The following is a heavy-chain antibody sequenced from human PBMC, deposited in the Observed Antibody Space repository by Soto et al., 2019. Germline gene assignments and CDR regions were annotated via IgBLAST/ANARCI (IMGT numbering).Heavy chain of an antibody. Sequence: WTWIRQPPGKGLEWIGYIYYTGNTYYNPSLKSRVTMSVDRSKNQFSLNLNSVTAADTAVYYYARLQPGYCGGECYHYFHYRGQGILVTVSS. D-gene: IGHD2-21*01. CDR2: IYYTGNT. J-gene: IGHJ4*02. V-gene: IGHV4-30-2*01. CDR3: ARLQPGYCGGECYHYFHY.